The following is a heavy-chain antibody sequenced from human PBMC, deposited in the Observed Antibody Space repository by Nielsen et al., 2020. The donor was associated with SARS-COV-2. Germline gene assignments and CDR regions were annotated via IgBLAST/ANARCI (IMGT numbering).Heavy chain of an antibody. V-gene: IGHV3-74*01. D-gene: IGHD3-16*01. CDR1: GFTFSTYY. CDR2: INSDGSST. J-gene: IGHJ4*02. CDR3: VRGLQVPNGLAHR. Sequence: GESLKISCVASGFTFSTYYMHWVRQAPGKGLVWVSRINSDGSSTSYADSVKGRFTISRDAKNTLYLQMNSLRAEDTAVYYCVRGLQVPNGLAHRWGQGTLVTVSS.